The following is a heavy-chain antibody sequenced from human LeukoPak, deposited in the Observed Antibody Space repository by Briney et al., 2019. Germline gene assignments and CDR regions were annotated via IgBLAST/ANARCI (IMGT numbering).Heavy chain of an antibody. V-gene: IGHV5-51*01. CDR1: GYSFTSYW. D-gene: IGHD3-10*01. CDR2: IYPGDSDT. Sequence: GESLEISCKGSGYSFTSYWIGWVRQMPGKGLEWMGIIYPGDSDTRYSPSFQGQVTISADKSISTAYLQWSSLKASDTAVYYCARARGSVSYYFDYWGQGTLVTVSS. J-gene: IGHJ4*02. CDR3: ARARGSVSYYFDY.